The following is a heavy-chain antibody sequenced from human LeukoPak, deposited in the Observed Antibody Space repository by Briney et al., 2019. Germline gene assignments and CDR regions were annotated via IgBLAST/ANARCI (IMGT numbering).Heavy chain of an antibody. D-gene: IGHD6-13*01. V-gene: IGHV3-66*01. CDR3: ARAGPSSSWHQFDY. J-gene: IGHJ4*02. CDR2: IYSGGRT. CDR1: GFTSSSYE. Sequence: PGGSLRLSCAASGFTSSSYEMNWVRQAPGKGLEWVSVIYSGGRTYYADSVKGRFTISRDNSKNTLYFQMNSLRAEDTAVYYCARAGPSSSWHQFDYWGQGTLVTVSS.